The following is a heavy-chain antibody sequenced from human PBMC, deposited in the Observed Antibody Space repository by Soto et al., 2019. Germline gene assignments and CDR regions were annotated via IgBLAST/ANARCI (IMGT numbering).Heavy chain of an antibody. CDR1: GFTFSSYW. Sequence: ESGGGLVQPGGSLRLSCAASGFTFSSYWMSWVRQAPGKGLEWVANIKQDGSEKYYVDSVKGRFTISRDNAKNSLYLQMNSLRAEDTAVYYCARDYDIWALYGMDVWGQGTTVTVSS. J-gene: IGHJ6*02. CDR3: ARDYDIWALYGMDV. V-gene: IGHV3-7*03. D-gene: IGHD3-9*01. CDR2: IKQDGSEK.